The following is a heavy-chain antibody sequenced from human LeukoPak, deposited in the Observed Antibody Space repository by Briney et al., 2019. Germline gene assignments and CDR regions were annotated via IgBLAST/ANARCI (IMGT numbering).Heavy chain of an antibody. V-gene: IGHV3-33*01. CDR3: ARALYCSGGSCYSGWFDP. Sequence: GGSLRPSCAASGFTFSSYGMHWVRQAPGKGLEWVAVIWYDGSNKYYADSVKGRFTISRDNSKNTLYLQMNSLRAEDTAVYYGARALYCSGGSCYSGWFDPWGQGTLVTVSS. CDR1: GFTFSSYG. J-gene: IGHJ5*02. CDR2: IWYDGSNK. D-gene: IGHD2-15*01.